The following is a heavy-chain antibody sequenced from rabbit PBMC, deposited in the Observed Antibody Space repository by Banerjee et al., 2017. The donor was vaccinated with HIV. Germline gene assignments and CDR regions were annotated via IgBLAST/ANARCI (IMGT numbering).Heavy chain of an antibody. D-gene: IGHD4-2*01. Sequence: QSLEESGGGLVQPEGSLTLTCKASGFDFSSGYDMWWVRQAPGKGLEWIACIWGDSSGRTYYARWTKGRFTISKSTSQNTVTLQMTSLTGADTATYFCARSLVGYAGAGYGGFNLWGQGTLVTVS. V-gene: IGHV1S40*01. CDR2: IWGDSSGRT. CDR3: ARSLVGYAGAGYGGFNL. CDR1: GFDFSSGYD. J-gene: IGHJ4*01.